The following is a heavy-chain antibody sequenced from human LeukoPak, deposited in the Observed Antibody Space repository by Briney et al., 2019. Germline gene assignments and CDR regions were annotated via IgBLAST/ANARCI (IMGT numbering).Heavy chain of an antibody. D-gene: IGHD3-22*01. V-gene: IGHV1-18*01. CDR1: GYTFTSYG. CDR3: ARGVGGYYDSSGPYYFDY. Sequence: ASVKVSCKASGYTFTSYGISWVRQAPGQGLKWMGWISAYNGNTNYAQKLQGRVTMTTDTSTSTAYMELRSLRSDDTAVYYCARGVGGYYDSSGPYYFDYWGQGTLVTVSS. CDR2: ISAYNGNT. J-gene: IGHJ4*02.